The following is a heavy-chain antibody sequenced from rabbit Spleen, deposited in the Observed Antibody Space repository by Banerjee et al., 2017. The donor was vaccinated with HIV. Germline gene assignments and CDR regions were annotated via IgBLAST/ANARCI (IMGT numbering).Heavy chain of an antibody. J-gene: IGHJ6*01. CDR2: IAGSSGTT. CDR1: GFSFSFNDY. CDR3: ARSTYGYDDYADLYYAAMDL. D-gene: IGHD6-1*01. Sequence: QSLEESGGDLVKPGASLTLTCTASGFSFSFNDYICWVRQAPGKGLEWISCIAGSSGTTYYASWAKGRVTISKTSSTTVTLQMTSLTAADTATYFCARSTYGYDDYADLYYAAMDLWGQGTLVTVS. V-gene: IGHV1S40*01.